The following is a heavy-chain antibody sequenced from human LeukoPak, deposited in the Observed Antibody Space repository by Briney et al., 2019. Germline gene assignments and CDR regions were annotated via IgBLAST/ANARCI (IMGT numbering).Heavy chain of an antibody. V-gene: IGHV3-23*01. CDR1: GFTFSSYA. CDR2: TSGSGGSA. CDR3: AKEVHSSGWFYYYGMDV. J-gene: IGHJ6*02. Sequence: RGSLRLSCAASGFTFSSYAMSWVRQAPGKGLEWVSATSGSGGSAYYADSVKGRFNISRDNSKNTLYLQMNSLRAEDTAVYYCAKEVHSSGWFYYYGMDVWGQGTTVTVSS. D-gene: IGHD6-19*01.